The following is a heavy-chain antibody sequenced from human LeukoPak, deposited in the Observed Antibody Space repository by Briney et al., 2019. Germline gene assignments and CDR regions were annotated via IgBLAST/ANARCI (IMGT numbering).Heavy chain of an antibody. D-gene: IGHD6-6*01. CDR2: INPGNSDT. J-gene: IGHJ4*02. CDR1: GYSFSSYW. Sequence: GESLKISCKGSGYSFSSYWIGWVRQMPGKGLEWMAIINPGNSDTKYNPAFQGQVTISADKSISTAYLQWGSLKASDSAMYYCARRSSSAFWGQGTLVTVSS. V-gene: IGHV5-51*01. CDR3: ARRSSSAF.